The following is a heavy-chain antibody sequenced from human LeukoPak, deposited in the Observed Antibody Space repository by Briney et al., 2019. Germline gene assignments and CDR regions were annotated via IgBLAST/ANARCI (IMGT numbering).Heavy chain of an antibody. CDR3: ARTTYYYDISGYSYYFDD. Sequence: SETLSLTCTVSGGSISSYYWSWIRQPPGKGLEWIGYIYYSGSTNYNPSLKSRVTISVGTSKNQFSLKLSSVTAADTAVYHCARTTYYYDISGYSYYFDDWGQGTLVTVSS. CDR2: IYYSGST. D-gene: IGHD3-22*01. CDR1: GGSISSYY. J-gene: IGHJ4*02. V-gene: IGHV4-59*01.